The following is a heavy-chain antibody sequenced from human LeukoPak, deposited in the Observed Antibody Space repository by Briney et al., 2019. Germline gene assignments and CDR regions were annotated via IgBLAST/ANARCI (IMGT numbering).Heavy chain of an antibody. CDR2: INGDASST. Sequence: PGGSLRLSCAASGLTLSGYWMHWVRQAPGKGLVWVSRINGDASSTSYADSVKGRFTISRDNAKSTLYLQMNSLRVEDTGVYYCARARGNTYGYFEYWGQGTLVTVSS. CDR1: GLTLSGYW. V-gene: IGHV3-74*01. CDR3: ARARGNTYGYFEY. D-gene: IGHD5-18*01. J-gene: IGHJ4*02.